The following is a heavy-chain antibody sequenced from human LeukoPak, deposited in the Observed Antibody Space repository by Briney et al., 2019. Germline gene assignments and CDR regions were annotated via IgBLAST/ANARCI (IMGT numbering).Heavy chain of an antibody. CDR2: IYYSGST. J-gene: IGHJ4*02. D-gene: IGHD6-13*01. CDR3: ARVVDGLAAAGTPYYYFDY. V-gene: IGHV4-59*01. Sequence: SETLSLTCTVSGGSISSYYWSWIRQPPGKGLEWIGYIYYSGSTNYNPSLKSRVTISVDTSKNQFSLKLSSVTAADTAVYYCARVVDGLAAAGTPYYYFDYWGQGTLVTVSS. CDR1: GGSISSYY.